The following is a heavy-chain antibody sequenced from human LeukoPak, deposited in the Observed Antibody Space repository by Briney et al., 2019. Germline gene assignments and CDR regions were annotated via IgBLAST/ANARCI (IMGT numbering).Heavy chain of an antibody. V-gene: IGHV1-58*02. CDR1: GFTFTSSA. CDR2: IVVSSGNT. J-gene: IGHJ4*02. D-gene: IGHD1-7*01. Sequence: AASVKVSCKASGFTFTSSAMQWVRQARGQRLEWIGWIVVSSGNTNYAQKFQERVTITRDMSTSTAYMELSSLRSEDTAVYYCAAANWNYERFGYWGQGTLVTVSS. CDR3: AAANWNYERFGY.